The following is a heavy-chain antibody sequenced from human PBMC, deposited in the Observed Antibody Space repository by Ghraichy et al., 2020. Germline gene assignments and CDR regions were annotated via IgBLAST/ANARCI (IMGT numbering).Heavy chain of an antibody. Sequence: GGSLRLSCAASGLIFSDAWMSWVRQAPGRGLEWVGRIKTRSSGGTTDYAAPVKGRFTISRDDYEKTLYLQMNGLKTDDKGGDYCTTLSMTVTHGGDYWGRGNLVTVGS. J-gene: IGHJ4*02. CDR3: TTLSMTVTHGGDY. CDR2: IKTRSSGGTT. V-gene: IGHV3-15*01. D-gene: IGHD4-17*01. CDR1: GLIFSDAW.